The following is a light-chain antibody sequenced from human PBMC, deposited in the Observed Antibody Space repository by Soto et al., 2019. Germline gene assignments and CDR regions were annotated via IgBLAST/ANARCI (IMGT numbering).Light chain of an antibody. Sequence: DIQMTQSPSSLSASVGDRVTITCRASQGVSGYLLWYQQRQGRAPKLLSYAASNLLSGVPSRFSGSGSGANFTLTITSLQPEDFATYYCQQSYRTPHTFGQGTKLETK. CDR1: QGVSGY. CDR2: AAS. CDR3: QQSYRTPHT. J-gene: IGKJ2*01. V-gene: IGKV1-39*01.